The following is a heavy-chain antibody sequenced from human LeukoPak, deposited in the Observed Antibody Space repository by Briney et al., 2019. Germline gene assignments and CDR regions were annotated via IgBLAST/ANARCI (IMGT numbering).Heavy chain of an antibody. J-gene: IGHJ4*02. V-gene: IGHV3-48*03. CDR3: ARGGSLGY. CDR2: ISSSGSAI. CDR1: GFTFSSYE. D-gene: IGHD6-19*01. Sequence: GGSLRLSCAASGFTFSSYEMNWVRQAPGKGLEWVSKISSSGSAIYYADSVKGRFTISRDNAKSTLYLQMNSLRVEDTAVYYCARGGSLGYWGQRTLITVSS.